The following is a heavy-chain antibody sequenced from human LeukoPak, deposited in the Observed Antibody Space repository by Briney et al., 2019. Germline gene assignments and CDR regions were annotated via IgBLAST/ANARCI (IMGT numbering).Heavy chain of an antibody. J-gene: IGHJ5*02. V-gene: IGHV3-7*01. Sequence: GGSLRLSCAASGFAFSKYWMSWVRQAPGKGLEWVANIKEDGSIEDYADSVKGRFTVSRDNAKNSLYLQMNSLRVEDTAVHHCVSQQLAPPWGQGTLVTVSS. CDR3: VSQQLAPP. CDR2: IKEDGSIE. CDR1: GFAFSKYW. D-gene: IGHD5-24*01.